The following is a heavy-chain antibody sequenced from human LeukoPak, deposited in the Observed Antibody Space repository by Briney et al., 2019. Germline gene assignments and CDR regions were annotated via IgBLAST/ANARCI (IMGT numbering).Heavy chain of an antibody. V-gene: IGHV4-30-2*01. CDR1: GGSISSGGYS. Sequence: SETLSLTCAVSGGSISSGGYSWSWIRQPPGKGLEWIGYIYHSGSTYYNPSLKSRVTISVDTSKNQFSLKLSSVTAADTAVYYCARGLIVGAGDAFDIWGQGTMVTVSS. CDR2: IYHSGST. J-gene: IGHJ3*02. CDR3: ARGLIVGAGDAFDI. D-gene: IGHD1-26*01.